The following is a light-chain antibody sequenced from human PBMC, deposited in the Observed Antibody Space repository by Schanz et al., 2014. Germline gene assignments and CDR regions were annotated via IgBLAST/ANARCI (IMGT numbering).Light chain of an antibody. CDR2: GAS. CDR3: QQRSNWPLT. CDR1: QSVNSDY. J-gene: IGKJ4*01. Sequence: EIVLTQSPGTLSLSPGERATLSCRASQSVNSDYLAWYQQRPGQAPRLLIYGASTRASDFPDRFSGSGSGTDFTLTISRLETEDFAVYYCQQRSNWPLTFGGGTKVEIK. V-gene: IGKV3D-20*02.